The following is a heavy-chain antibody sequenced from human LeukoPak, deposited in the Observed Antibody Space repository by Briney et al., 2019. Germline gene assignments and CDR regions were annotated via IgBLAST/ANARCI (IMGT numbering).Heavy chain of an antibody. D-gene: IGHD3-10*01. J-gene: IGHJ4*02. CDR3: ARVTPPFDY. CDR2: IYYSGST. Sequence: SSETLSLTCTVSGGSISSYYWSWIRQPPGKGLEWIGSIYYSGSTYYNPSLKSRVTISVDTSKNQFSLKLSSVTAADTAVYYCARVTPPFDYWGQGTLVTVSS. V-gene: IGHV4-59*05. CDR1: GGSISSYY.